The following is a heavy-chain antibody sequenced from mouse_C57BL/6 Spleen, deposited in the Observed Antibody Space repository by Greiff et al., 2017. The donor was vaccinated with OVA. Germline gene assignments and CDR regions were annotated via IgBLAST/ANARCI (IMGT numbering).Heavy chain of an antibody. Sequence: QVQLQQPGAELVRPGSSVKLSCKASGYTFNSYWMHWVKQRPIQGLEWIGNIDPSDSETNYNQKFKDKATLTVDKSSTTAYMQLISLTSEASAVYYCAKAVTTGYGYYYALDYWGQGTSVTVSS. V-gene: IGHV1-52*01. J-gene: IGHJ4*01. CDR1: GYTFNSYW. CDR3: AKAVTTGYGYYYALDY. D-gene: IGHD3-2*02. CDR2: IDPSDSET.